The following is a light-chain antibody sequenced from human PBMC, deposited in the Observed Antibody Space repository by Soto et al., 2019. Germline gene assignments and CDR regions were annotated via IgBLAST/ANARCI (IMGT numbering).Light chain of an antibody. CDR3: QQYEKSPWT. J-gene: IGKJ1*01. CDR1: QSVNSNY. Sequence: EIVLTKSPGTLSLSPGEGATLSCRASQSVNSNYLAWFQQKPGQAPRLLIYSTSNTATRITDRFSGSGSGTDFTLPISRLEPEDFVVYYCQQYEKSPWTIGQGTQVEIK. CDR2: STS. V-gene: IGKV3-20*01.